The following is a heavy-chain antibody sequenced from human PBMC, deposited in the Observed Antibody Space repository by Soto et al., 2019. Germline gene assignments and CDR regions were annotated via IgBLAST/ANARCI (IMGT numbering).Heavy chain of an antibody. CDR2: IHPSGQPI. CDR3: ARRASR. D-gene: IGHD1-26*01. J-gene: IGHJ3*01. Sequence: EVQLVESGGGLIQPGGSLRLSCAASGFTFSSSEMYWVRQAPGKGLEWVSYIHPSGQPIFYADSVKGRFTISRDNAKNSLCLQVSSLRAEDSAVYYCARRASRWGQGTMVTVSS. V-gene: IGHV3-48*03. CDR1: GFTFSSSE.